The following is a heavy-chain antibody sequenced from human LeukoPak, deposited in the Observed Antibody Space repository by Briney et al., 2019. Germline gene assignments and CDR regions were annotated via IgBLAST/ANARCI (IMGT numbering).Heavy chain of an antibody. Sequence: ASVKVSCKVSGYTLTELSMHWVRQAPGKGLEWMGGFDPEDGETIYAQKFQGRVTMTEDTSTDTAYMELSSLRSEDTAEYYCVTVGYYYDSTPDFDYWGQGTLVTVSS. D-gene: IGHD3-22*01. V-gene: IGHV1-24*01. J-gene: IGHJ4*02. CDR3: VTVGYYYDSTPDFDY. CDR1: GYTLTELS. CDR2: FDPEDGET.